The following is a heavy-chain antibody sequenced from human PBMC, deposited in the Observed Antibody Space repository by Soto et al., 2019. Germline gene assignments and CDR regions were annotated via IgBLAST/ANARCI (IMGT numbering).Heavy chain of an antibody. CDR2: IWYDGSNK. V-gene: IGHV3-33*01. CDR1: GFTFSSYG. CDR3: ARDPYYCDSSGYYHYFDY. Sequence: GGSLRLSCAASGFTFSSYGMHWVRQAPGKWLEWVAVIWYDGSNKYYADSVKGRFTISRDNSKNTLYLQMNSLRAEDTAVYYCARDPYYCDSSGYYHYFDYWGQGTLVTVSS. J-gene: IGHJ4*02. D-gene: IGHD3-22*01.